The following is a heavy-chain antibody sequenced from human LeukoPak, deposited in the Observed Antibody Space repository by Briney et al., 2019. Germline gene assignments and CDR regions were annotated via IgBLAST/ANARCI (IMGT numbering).Heavy chain of an antibody. CDR2: IYSGGST. D-gene: IGHD3-22*01. CDR1: GFTVSSNY. J-gene: IGHJ4*02. V-gene: IGHV3-53*01. Sequence: GGSLRLSCVVSGFTVSSNYMSWVRQAPGKGLEWVSVIYSGGSTYYADSVKGRFTISKDNYENTVYLQMNSLRAEDTAVYYCARHDSGYGPFDYWGQGTLVSVSS. CDR3: ARHDSGYGPFDY.